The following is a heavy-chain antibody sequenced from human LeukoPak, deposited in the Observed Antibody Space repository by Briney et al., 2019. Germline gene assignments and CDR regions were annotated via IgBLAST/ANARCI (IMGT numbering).Heavy chain of an antibody. V-gene: IGHV4-39*07. CDR1: GGSISSSSYY. CDR2: ISYSGRT. J-gene: IGHJ4*02. CDR3: ARTVRRRAEYQLLLYYFDY. Sequence: PSETLSLTCTVSGGSISSSSYYWGWIRQPPGKGLEWIGCISYSGRTYYNSSLESRVIISVDTSKNQFSLKLSSVTAADTAVYYCARTVRRRAEYQLLLYYFDYWGQGTLVTVSS. D-gene: IGHD2-2*01.